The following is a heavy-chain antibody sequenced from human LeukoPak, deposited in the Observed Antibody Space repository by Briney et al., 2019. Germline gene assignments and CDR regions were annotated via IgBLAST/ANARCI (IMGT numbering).Heavy chain of an antibody. Sequence: SETLSLTCSVSGVSLNSSNYYWGWIRQPPGKGLEWIGRISVSVITHYNPSLESRVTISLDTSNNQFSLKLTSVTAADTAVYYCARVVSQYGDYAWIVNWFDPWGQGTLVTVSS. CDR1: GVSLNSSNYY. CDR2: ISVSVIT. J-gene: IGHJ5*02. CDR3: ARVVSQYGDYAWIVNWFDP. D-gene: IGHD4-17*01. V-gene: IGHV4-39*07.